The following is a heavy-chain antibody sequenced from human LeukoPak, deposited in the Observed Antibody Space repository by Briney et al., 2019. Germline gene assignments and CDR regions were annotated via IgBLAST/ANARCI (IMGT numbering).Heavy chain of an antibody. D-gene: IGHD3-10*01. CDR1: GGTFSSYG. J-gene: IGHJ3*02. V-gene: IGHV1-18*01. CDR3: ARDFRWFGESDAFDI. Sequence: GSSVKVSCKASGGTFSSYGISWVRQAPGQGLEWMGWISAYNGNTNYAQKLQGRVTMTIDTSTSTAYMELRSLRSDDTAVYYCARDFRWFGESDAFDIWGQGTMVTVSS. CDR2: ISAYNGNT.